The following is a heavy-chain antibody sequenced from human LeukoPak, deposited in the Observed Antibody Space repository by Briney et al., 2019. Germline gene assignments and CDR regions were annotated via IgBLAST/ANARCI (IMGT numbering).Heavy chain of an antibody. CDR3: ADLIVVVPAAIRSGF. CDR1: GFTFSSYG. V-gene: IGHV3-30*02. D-gene: IGHD2-2*02. CDR2: IRYDGSNK. Sequence: QPGGSLRLSCAASGFTFSSYGMHWVRQAPGKGLEWVAFIRYDGSNKYYADSVKGRFTISRDNSKNTLYLQMNSLRAEDTAVYYCADLIVVVPAAIRSGFWGQGTLVTVSS. J-gene: IGHJ4*02.